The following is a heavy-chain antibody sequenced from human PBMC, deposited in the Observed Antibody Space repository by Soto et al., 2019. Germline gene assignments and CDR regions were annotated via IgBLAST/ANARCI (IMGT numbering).Heavy chain of an antibody. Sequence: SETLSLTCTVSAGPPSPSDHHWGWIRQPPGKGLEWIGSIYYSGSTYYNPSLKSRVTISVDTSKNQFSLKLSSVTAADTAVYYCARTRQWLVMDVWGQGTTVT. CDR1: AGPPSPSDHH. CDR2: IYYSGST. V-gene: IGHV4-39*01. J-gene: IGHJ6*02. CDR3: ARTRQWLVMDV. D-gene: IGHD6-19*01.